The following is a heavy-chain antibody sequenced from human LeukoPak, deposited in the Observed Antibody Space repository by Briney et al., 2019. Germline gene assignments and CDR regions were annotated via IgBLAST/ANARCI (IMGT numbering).Heavy chain of an antibody. V-gene: IGHV3-7*01. CDR2: IQQDGIKK. Sequence: GGSLRLSCAASGFTFSGYSMDWVRQAPGKGLEWLANIQQDGIKKYYVDSVEGRFTISRENAKNSLLLQMSSLRADDTAVYYCGRELDGSVDYWGQGTLVTVSS. CDR1: GFTFSGYS. CDR3: GRELDGSVDY. D-gene: IGHD3-10*01. J-gene: IGHJ4*02.